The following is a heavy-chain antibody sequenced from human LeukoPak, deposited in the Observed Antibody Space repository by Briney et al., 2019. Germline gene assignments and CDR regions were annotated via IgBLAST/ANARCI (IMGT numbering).Heavy chain of an antibody. CDR2: MSPNSGNT. V-gene: IGHV1-8*01. Sequence: GASVKVSCKASGYTFTSYDINWVRQATGQGLEWMGWMSPNSGNTGYAQKFQGRVTMTRNTSISTAYMELSSLRSEDTAVYYCARKGYYDSSGYYYSWGQGTLVTVSS. CDR1: GYTFTSYD. CDR3: ARKGYYDSSGYYYS. D-gene: IGHD3-22*01. J-gene: IGHJ4*02.